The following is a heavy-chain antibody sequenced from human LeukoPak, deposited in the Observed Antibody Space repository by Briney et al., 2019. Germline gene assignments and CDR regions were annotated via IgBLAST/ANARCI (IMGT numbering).Heavy chain of an antibody. Sequence: GGSLRLSCAASGFTFSRYDMHWVRQATGKGLEWASGIGIAGDTYYPGSVKGRFTISRDDAKNSLYLQMNSLRAGDTAVYYCARGNGSSWYAPFFDYRGQGTLVTVSS. D-gene: IGHD6-13*01. CDR3: ARGNGSSWYAPFFDY. V-gene: IGHV3-13*01. CDR1: GFTFSRYD. CDR2: IGIAGDT. J-gene: IGHJ4*02.